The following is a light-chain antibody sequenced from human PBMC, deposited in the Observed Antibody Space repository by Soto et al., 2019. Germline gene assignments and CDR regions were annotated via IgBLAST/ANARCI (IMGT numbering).Light chain of an antibody. CDR3: QQYGTSPWT. J-gene: IGKJ1*01. Sequence: EIVLTQSPGTLYLSPGERATLSCSASQSVSSGYLAWYQQRPGQAPRLLIYGASTRATGIPDRFSGSGSGTDFTLTISRLEPEDFAVYYCQQYGTSPWTFGQGTKVDVK. CDR1: QSVSSGY. V-gene: IGKV3-20*01. CDR2: GAS.